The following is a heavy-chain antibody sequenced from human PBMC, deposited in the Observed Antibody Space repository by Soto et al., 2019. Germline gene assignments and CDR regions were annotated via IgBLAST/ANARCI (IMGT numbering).Heavy chain of an antibody. CDR3: ARDHAPHITIFGVVTPDAFDI. D-gene: IGHD3-3*01. J-gene: IGHJ3*02. Sequence: ASVKVSCKASGYTFTSYGISCVRQAPGQGLEWMGWISAYNGNTNYAQKLQGRVTMTTDTSTSTAYMELRSLRSDDTAVYYCARDHAPHITIFGVVTPDAFDIWGQGTMVTVSS. CDR2: ISAYNGNT. CDR1: GYTFTSYG. V-gene: IGHV1-18*01.